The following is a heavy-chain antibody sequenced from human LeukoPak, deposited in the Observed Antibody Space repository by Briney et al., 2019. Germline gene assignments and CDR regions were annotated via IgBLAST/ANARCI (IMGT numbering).Heavy chain of an antibody. Sequence: ASVKVSCKASGYTFTSYGISWVRQAPGQGLEWMGWISAYNGNTNYAQKFQGRVSMTTDTSTSTAYMELRSLRSEDTAVYYCATSDYGDYVSWFDPWGQGTLVTVSS. CDR1: GYTFTSYG. CDR3: ATSDYGDYVSWFDP. J-gene: IGHJ5*02. D-gene: IGHD4-17*01. V-gene: IGHV1-18*01. CDR2: ISAYNGNT.